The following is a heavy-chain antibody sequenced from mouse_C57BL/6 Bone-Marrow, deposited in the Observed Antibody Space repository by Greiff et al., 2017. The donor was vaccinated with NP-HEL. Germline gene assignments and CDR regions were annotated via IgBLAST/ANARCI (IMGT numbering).Heavy chain of an antibody. D-gene: IGHD2-5*01. CDR1: GFTFSSYT. Sequence: EVQRVESGGGLVKPGGSLKLSCAASGFTFSSYTMSWVRQTPEKRLEWVATISGGGGNTYYPDSVKGRFTISRDNAKNTLYLQMSSLRSEDTVLYYCARQGYYSKFAYWGQGTLVTVSA. CDR2: ISGGGGNT. CDR3: ARQGYYSKFAY. J-gene: IGHJ3*01. V-gene: IGHV5-9*01.